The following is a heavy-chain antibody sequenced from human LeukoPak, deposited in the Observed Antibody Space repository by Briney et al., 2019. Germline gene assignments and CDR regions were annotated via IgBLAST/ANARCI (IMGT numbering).Heavy chain of an antibody. V-gene: IGHV1-24*01. CDR2: FDPEDGET. D-gene: IGHD2-2*02. Sequence: APVKVSCKVSGYTLTELSMHWVRQAPGKGLEWMGGFDPEDGETIYAQKFQGRVTMTEDTSTDTAYMELSSLRSEDTAVYYCTIVVPAALPPYFDYWGQGTLVTVSS. J-gene: IGHJ4*02. CDR3: TIVVPAALPPYFDY. CDR1: GYTLTELS.